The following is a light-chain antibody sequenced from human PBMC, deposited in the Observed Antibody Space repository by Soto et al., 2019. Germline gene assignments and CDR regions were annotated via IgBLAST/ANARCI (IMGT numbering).Light chain of an antibody. J-gene: IGKJ1*01. V-gene: IGKV1-5*01. CDR1: QSISRW. Sequence: DIQLTQSPSTLSASVGDRVTITCRASQSISRWLCWYQHKPGKAPNLLIYDASTLESGVPSRFSGSGSGTEFTLTIRSRQADDFATYYCLQYNPYSSWTFGQGTRVDI. CDR2: DAS. CDR3: LQYNPYSSWT.